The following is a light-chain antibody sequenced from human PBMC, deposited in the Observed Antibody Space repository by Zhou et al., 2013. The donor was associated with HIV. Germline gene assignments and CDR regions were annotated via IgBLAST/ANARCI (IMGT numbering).Light chain of an antibody. V-gene: IGKV1D-16*01. Sequence: DIQMTQSPSSLSASVGDTVTISCRASQFINSWLAWYQHKQGSAPRPLIFGASTLQRGVPSRFSGSGSGTNFTLAISGLQPEDFTTYYCQKYDSGPRTFGQGTKLEIK. J-gene: IGKJ1*01. CDR1: QFINSW. CDR2: GAS. CDR3: QKYDSGPRT.